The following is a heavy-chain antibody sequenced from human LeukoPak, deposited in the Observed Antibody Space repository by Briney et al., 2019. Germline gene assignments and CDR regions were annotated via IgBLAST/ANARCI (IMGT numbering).Heavy chain of an antibody. CDR1: GFTFSSYA. J-gene: IGHJ3*02. CDR2: IKQDGSEK. Sequence: GGSLRLSCAASGFTFSSYAMSWVRQAPGKGLEWVANIKQDGSEKYYVDSVKGRFTISRDNAKNSLYLQMNSLRAEDTAVYYCARDEVSIAAASQDAFDIWGQGTMVTVSS. V-gene: IGHV3-7*01. CDR3: ARDEVSIAAASQDAFDI. D-gene: IGHD6-13*01.